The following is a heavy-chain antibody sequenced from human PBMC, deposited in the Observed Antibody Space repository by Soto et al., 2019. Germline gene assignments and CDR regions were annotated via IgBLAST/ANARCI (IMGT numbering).Heavy chain of an antibody. J-gene: IGHJ4*02. D-gene: IGHD3-9*01. CDR3: ARHFVDFDWSVSGRFDY. Sequence: SETLSLTCTDSGGSISSGDYYWSWIRQPPGKGLEWIGYIYYSGSTYYNPSLKSRVTISVDTSKNQFSMKLSSVTAADTAVYYCARHFVDFDWSVSGRFDYWGQGTLVT. CDR2: IYYSGST. V-gene: IGHV4-30-4*01. CDR1: GGSISSGDYY.